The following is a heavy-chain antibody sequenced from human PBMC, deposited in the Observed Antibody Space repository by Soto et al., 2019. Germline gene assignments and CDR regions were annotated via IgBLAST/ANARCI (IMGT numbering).Heavy chain of an antibody. J-gene: IGHJ4*02. CDR1: GGSFASNNW. V-gene: IGHV4-4*02. D-gene: IGHD1-7*01. CDR3: ASRDPGTSVDY. Sequence: PSETLSLTCAVSGGSFASNNWWTWVRQPPGQGLEWIGEIYRTGSTNYNPSLKSRVTISLDKSENQFSLKVTSLTAADTAVYYCASRDPGTSVDYWGQGTLVTVSS. CDR2: IYRTGST.